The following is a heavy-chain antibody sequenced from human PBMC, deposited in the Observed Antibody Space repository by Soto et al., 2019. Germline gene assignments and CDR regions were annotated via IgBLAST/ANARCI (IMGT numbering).Heavy chain of an antibody. V-gene: IGHV3-21*04. CDR2: ISSGHRYI. D-gene: IGHD6-25*01. CDR1: GFNFTSYT. Sequence: SGGSLRLSCVAYGFNFTSYTMNWVRQAPGKGLEWVSSISSGHRYIYHADSVKGRLIISRDDATNSLYLQMTSLRAEDTGAYYCAQALRDTSMGGLWGQGTLVTVSS. J-gene: IGHJ4*02. CDR3: AQALRDTSMGGL.